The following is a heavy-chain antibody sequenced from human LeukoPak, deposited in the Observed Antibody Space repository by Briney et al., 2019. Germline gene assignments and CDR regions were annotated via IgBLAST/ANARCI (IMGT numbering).Heavy chain of an antibody. CDR3: ARTYSSGSWDY. V-gene: IGHV3-48*03. CDR2: ISSSGNTI. J-gene: IGHJ4*02. D-gene: IGHD5-18*01. CDR1: GFTFSSYE. Sequence: PGGSLRLSCAASGFTFSSYEMNWVRQAPGKGLEWVSYISSSGNTIYYADSVKGRFTISRDNAKNSQSLQMNSLRAEDTAVYYCARTYSSGSWDYWGQGTLVTVSS.